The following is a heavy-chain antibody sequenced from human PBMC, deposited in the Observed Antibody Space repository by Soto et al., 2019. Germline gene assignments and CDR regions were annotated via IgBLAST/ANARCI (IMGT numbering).Heavy chain of an antibody. V-gene: IGHV1-18*01. D-gene: IGHD3-10*01. Sequence: ASVKVSCKASGYTFTSYGISWVRQAPGQGLEWMGWISAYNGNTNYAQKLQGRVTMTTDTSTSTAYMELRSLRSDDRAVYYCARDGRNGSGSYYRGRPTGMWFDPWGQGTLVTVS. CDR1: GYTFTSYG. J-gene: IGHJ5*02. CDR3: ARDGRNGSGSYYRGRPTGMWFDP. CDR2: ISAYNGNT.